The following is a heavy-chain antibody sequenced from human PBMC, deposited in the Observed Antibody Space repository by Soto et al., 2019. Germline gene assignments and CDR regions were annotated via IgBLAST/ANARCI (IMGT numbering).Heavy chain of an antibody. J-gene: IGHJ6*02. CDR3: ARVGIAVAISRTYYYCGMDX. D-gene: IGHD6-13*01. CDR2: IIPIFGTA. V-gene: IGHV1-69*13. Sequence: SVKVSCKTSGGTFSSYAISWVRQAPGQGLEWMGGIIPIFGTANYAQKFKGRVTITAEESTSTAYMELSSLRSEDTAVYYCARVGIAVAISRTYYYCGMDXWGQGTTVTVS. CDR1: GGTFSSYA.